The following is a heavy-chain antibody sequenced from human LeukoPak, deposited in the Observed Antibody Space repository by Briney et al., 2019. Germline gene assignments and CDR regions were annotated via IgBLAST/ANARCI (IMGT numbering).Heavy chain of an antibody. CDR3: ARDSGSYPLDWFDP. Sequence: RASVKVSCKASGGTFSSYAISWVRQAPGQGLEWMGGIIPIFGTANYAQKFQGRVTITADKSTSTAYMELSSLRSEDTAVYYCARDSGSYPLDWFDPWGQGTLVTVSS. CDR1: GGTFSSYA. J-gene: IGHJ5*02. V-gene: IGHV1-69*06. D-gene: IGHD1-26*01. CDR2: IIPIFGTA.